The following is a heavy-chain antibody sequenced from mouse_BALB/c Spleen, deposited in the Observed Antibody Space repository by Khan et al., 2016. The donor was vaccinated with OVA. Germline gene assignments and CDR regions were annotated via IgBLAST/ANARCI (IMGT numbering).Heavy chain of an antibody. V-gene: IGHV1S46*01. Sequence: VQLQQSGPELVRPGVSVKISCRASGSPFPDYVIPWLSQSPENGLEWFGFIIPYTGSKNSTRKFKGKATLTEDRSSSTAYMQLPRLTSEDSAVYYCTRNAYEGYYGYWGQGTTLTVAS. J-gene: IGHJ2*01. CDR2: IIPYTGSK. CDR3: TRNAYEGYYGY. D-gene: IGHD2-3*01. CDR1: GSPFPDYV.